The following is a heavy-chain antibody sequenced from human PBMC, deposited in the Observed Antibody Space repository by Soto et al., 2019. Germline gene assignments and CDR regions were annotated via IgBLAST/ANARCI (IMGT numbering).Heavy chain of an antibody. CDR1: GGTFRSYA. V-gene: IGHV1-69*01. Sequence: QVQLVQSGAEVKKPGSSVKFFCKASGGTFRSYAISWVRQSPGQGLEWMGWIITIFGTANYAQKFQGRVTSATDESTITAYMELSSLRSEDTAVYYCSRARVVGSGGSCYAYYYGMDVWGQGTTVTVSS. CDR3: SRARVVGSGGSCYAYYYGMDV. J-gene: IGHJ6*02. D-gene: IGHD2-15*01. CDR2: IITIFGTA.